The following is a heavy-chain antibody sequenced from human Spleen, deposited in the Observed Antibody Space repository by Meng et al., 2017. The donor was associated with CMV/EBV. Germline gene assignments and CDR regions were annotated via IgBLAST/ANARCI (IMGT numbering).Heavy chain of an antibody. CDR3: AREIEATARYYFDY. D-gene: IGHD5-12*01. CDR1: GYTFTDYY. J-gene: IGHJ4*02. CDR2: ISPKSGGT. Sequence: ASVKVSCKASGYTFTDYYIHWVRQAPGQGPEWMGWISPKSGGTRYAQNFQGRVTMTRDTSISTAYMDLSRLRSDDTAVYYCAREIEATARYYFDYWGQGTLVTVSS. V-gene: IGHV1-2*02.